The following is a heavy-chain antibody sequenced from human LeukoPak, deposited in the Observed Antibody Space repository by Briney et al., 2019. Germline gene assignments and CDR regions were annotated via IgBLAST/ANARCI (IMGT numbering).Heavy chain of an antibody. CDR2: IYYSGST. V-gene: IGHV4-59*08. D-gene: IGHD1-1*01. J-gene: IGHJ6*02. Sequence: SETLSLTCTVSGGSISSYYWSWLRQPPGKGLEWIGYIYYSGSTNYNPSLKSRVTISVDTSKNQFSLKLSSVTAADTAVYYCARHEIWNGYYYGMDVWGQGTTVTVSS. CDR1: GGSISSYY. CDR3: ARHEIWNGYYYGMDV.